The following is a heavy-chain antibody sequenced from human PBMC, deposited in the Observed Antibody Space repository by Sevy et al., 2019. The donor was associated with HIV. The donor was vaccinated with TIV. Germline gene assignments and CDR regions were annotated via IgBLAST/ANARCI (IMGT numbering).Heavy chain of an antibody. CDR3: ARDNSYAAGWFDP. J-gene: IGHJ5*02. CDR1: EFTFSSYA. V-gene: IGHV3-30-3*01. Sequence: GGSLRLSCAASEFTFSSYAMHWVRQAPGKGLEWVAVISYDGSNKYYADSVKGRFTISRDNSKNTLYLQMNSLRAEDTAVYYCARDNSYAAGWFDPWGQGTLVTVSS. D-gene: IGHD2-2*01. CDR2: ISYDGSNK.